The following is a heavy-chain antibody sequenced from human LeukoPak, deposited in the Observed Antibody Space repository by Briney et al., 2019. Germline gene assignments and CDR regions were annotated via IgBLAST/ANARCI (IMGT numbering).Heavy chain of an antibody. CDR2: IYPGDSDT. J-gene: IGHJ3*02. V-gene: IGHV5-51*01. Sequence: GESLKISCKGSGYSFTSYWIGWVRQMPGKGLEWMGIIYPGDSDTRYSPSFQGQVTISADKSISTAYLQWSSLKASDTAMYYCARHHFRYYHDSCGYRAAFDIWGQGTMVTVSS. D-gene: IGHD3-22*01. CDR1: GYSFTSYW. CDR3: ARHHFRYYHDSCGYRAAFDI.